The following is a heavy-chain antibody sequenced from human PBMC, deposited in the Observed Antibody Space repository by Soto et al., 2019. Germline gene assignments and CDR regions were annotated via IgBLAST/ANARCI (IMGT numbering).Heavy chain of an antibody. CDR2: INHSGST. J-gene: IGHJ5*02. CDR3: AKTMAMVRGVKGWFDP. D-gene: IGHD3-10*01. Sequence: QVQLQQWGAGLLKPSETLSLTCAVYGGSFSGYYWSWIRQPQGKGLEWIGEINHSGSTNYNPSLKRRVTISVDTSKNQFSLKLSSVTAADTAVYYCAKTMAMVRGVKGWFDPWGQGTLVTVSS. V-gene: IGHV4-34*01. CDR1: GGSFSGYY.